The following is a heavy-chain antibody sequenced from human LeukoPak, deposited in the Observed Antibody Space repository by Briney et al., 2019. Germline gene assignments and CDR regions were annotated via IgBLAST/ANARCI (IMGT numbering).Heavy chain of an antibody. CDR1: GGSISSSPYY. Sequence: PSETLSLTCTVSGGSISSSPYYWGWIRQPPGKGLEWFGTIYYRGSTYSNPSLNSRVTISLDTSKNQFSLRLRSVTAADTALYYCARHYLSDGILSTFDPWGQGTLVTVSS. CDR3: ARHYLSDGILSTFDP. CDR2: IYYRGST. V-gene: IGHV4-39*01. D-gene: IGHD2-2*01. J-gene: IGHJ5*02.